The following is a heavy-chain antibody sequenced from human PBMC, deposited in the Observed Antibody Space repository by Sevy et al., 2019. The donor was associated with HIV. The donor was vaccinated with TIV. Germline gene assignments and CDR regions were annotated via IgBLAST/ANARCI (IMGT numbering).Heavy chain of an antibody. J-gene: IGHJ6*03. D-gene: IGHD3-22*01. Sequence: GGSLRLSCAVSGFSFDSYGMTWVRQAPGKGLEWVSGISGSGSRTYYADSVKGRFIISRDNSKNTLDLQMNSLRSEDTAIYDWAKGGGGHYDPDEIGYYFYYYNMDVWGKGTTVTVSS. V-gene: IGHV3-23*01. CDR1: GFSFDSYG. CDR3: AKGGGGHYDPDEIGYYFYYYNMDV. CDR2: ISGSGSRT.